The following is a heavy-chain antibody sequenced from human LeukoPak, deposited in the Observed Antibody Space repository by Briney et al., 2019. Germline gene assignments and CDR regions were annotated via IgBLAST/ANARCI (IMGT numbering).Heavy chain of an antibody. J-gene: IGHJ4*02. CDR2: LASTGSDT. D-gene: IGHD6-19*01. V-gene: IGHV3-23*01. CDR1: GFTFSSYA. Sequence: GSLRLSCAASGFTFSSYAMTWVRQAPGKGLEWVSTLASTGSDTYYADYVKGRFTISRDTSKNTLYLQMDSLRAEDTAIYYCAKDRGRSVSGTEFDYWGQGTLLTVSS. CDR3: AKDRGRSVSGTEFDY.